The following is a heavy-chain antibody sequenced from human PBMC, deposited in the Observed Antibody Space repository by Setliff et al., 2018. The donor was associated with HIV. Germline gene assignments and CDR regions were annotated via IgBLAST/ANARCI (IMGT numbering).Heavy chain of an antibody. J-gene: IGHJ3*02. D-gene: IGHD2-21*02. Sequence: SETLSLTCTVSGGSTTSSTYYWGWIRQPPGRGLEWIGSVSYSGRTYYNPSLKSRVTISIDTSKNQFSLNLSSVTAADTAVYYCVRHNPTMVTDGYEIWGQGTKVTVSS. CDR2: VSYSGRT. V-gene: IGHV4-39*01. CDR3: VRHNPTMVTDGYEI. CDR1: GGSTTSSTYY.